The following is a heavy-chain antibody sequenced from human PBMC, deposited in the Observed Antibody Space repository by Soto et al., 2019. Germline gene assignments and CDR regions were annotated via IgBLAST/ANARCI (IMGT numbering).Heavy chain of an antibody. Sequence: QVQLVQSGAEVKKPGSSVKVSCKASGGTFSSYTISWVRQAPGQGLEWMGRIIPTLGIANYAQKFQGRVTITADKSTSTASMELSSLRSEDTAVYYCARAPEKKWELHYWGQGTLVTVSS. CDR1: GGTFSSYT. CDR3: ARAPEKKWELHY. CDR2: IIPTLGIA. J-gene: IGHJ4*02. D-gene: IGHD1-26*01. V-gene: IGHV1-69*02.